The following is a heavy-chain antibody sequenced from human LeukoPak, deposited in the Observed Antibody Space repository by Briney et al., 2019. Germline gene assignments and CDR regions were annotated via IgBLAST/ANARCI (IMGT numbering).Heavy chain of an antibody. CDR3: ARAGITAAAYGMDV. V-gene: IGHV4-4*07. CDR1: GGSISSYY. CDR2: IYTSGST. J-gene: IGHJ6*02. Sequence: SETLSLTCTASGGSISSYYWSWIRQPAGKGLEWIGRIYTSGSTNCNPSLKSRVTMSVDTSKNQFSLKLSSVTAADTAVYYCARAGITAAAYGMDVWGQGTTVTVSS. D-gene: IGHD6-13*01.